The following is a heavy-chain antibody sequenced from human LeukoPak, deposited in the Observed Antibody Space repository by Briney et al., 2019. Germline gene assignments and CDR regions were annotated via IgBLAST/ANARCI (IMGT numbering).Heavy chain of an antibody. D-gene: IGHD2-2*01. CDR2: IKQDGSEK. V-gene: IGHV3-7*03. Sequence: GGSLRLSCAASGFTFSSYWMSWVRQAPGKGLEWVANIKQDGSEKYYVDSVKGRFTISRDDAKNSLYLQMNSLRAEDTAVYYCARDWVVVPAAKFYCYGMDVWGQGTTVTVSS. CDR3: ARDWVVVPAAKFYCYGMDV. J-gene: IGHJ6*02. CDR1: GFTFSSYW.